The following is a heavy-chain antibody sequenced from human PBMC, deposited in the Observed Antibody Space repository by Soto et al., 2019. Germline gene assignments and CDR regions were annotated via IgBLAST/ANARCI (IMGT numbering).Heavy chain of an antibody. CDR3: ARSVAVPGAHIDY. CDR2: VYYTGST. J-gene: IGHJ4*02. Sequence: LSLTCSVPGGSISGSYWSWIRQSPGKGLEWLGYVYYTGSTNYSPSLRSRVSISVDTSKNEFSLRLSSVTAADTAVYFCARSVAVPGAHIDYWGQGTQVTVSS. CDR1: GGSISGSY. D-gene: IGHD6-19*01. V-gene: IGHV4-59*01.